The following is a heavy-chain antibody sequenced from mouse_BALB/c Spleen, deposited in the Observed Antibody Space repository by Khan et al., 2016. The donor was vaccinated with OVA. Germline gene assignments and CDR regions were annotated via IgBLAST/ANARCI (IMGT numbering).Heavy chain of an antibody. V-gene: IGHV3-2*02. CDR1: GYSITSGYA. Sequence: EVQLQESGPGLVKPSQSLSLTCTVTGYSITSGYAWNWIRQFPGNKLEWMGYIRYSGVTSYTPSLTSRISITRDTSKNQFFLPLNSVTTEDTATNYCARGNYYGYYIDYWGQGTTLTVSS. CDR2: IRYSGVT. D-gene: IGHD1-1*01. J-gene: IGHJ2*01. CDR3: ARGNYYGYYIDY.